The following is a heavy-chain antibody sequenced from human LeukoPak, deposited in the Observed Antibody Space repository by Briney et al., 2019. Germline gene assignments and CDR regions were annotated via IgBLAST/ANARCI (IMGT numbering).Heavy chain of an antibody. D-gene: IGHD3-22*01. Sequence: PSETLSLTCTVSGGSISSGSYYWSWIRQPPGKGLEWIGRIYSSGSTNYNPSLKSRVTISVDTSKNQFSLKLSSVTAADTAVYYCARENQNYYDSSGYYSWGQGTLVTVSS. V-gene: IGHV4-61*02. CDR2: IYSSGST. CDR1: GGSISSGSYY. CDR3: ARENQNYYDSSGYYS. J-gene: IGHJ4*02.